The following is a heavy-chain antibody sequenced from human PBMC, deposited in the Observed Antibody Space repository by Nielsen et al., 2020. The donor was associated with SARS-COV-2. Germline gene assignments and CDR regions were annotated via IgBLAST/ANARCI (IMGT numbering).Heavy chain of an antibody. Sequence: GGSLRLSCAASGFTFSSYWMHWVRQAPGKGLVWVSRINSDGSSTSYADSVKGRFTISRDNAKNTLYLQMNSLRAEDTAVYYCARGRLIVGATSDDAFDIWGQGTMVTVSS. V-gene: IGHV3-74*01. CDR2: INSDGSST. CDR1: GFTFSSYW. D-gene: IGHD1-26*01. CDR3: ARGRLIVGATSDDAFDI. J-gene: IGHJ3*02.